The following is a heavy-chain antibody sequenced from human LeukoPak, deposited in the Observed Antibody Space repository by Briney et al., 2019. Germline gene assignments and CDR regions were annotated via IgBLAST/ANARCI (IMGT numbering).Heavy chain of an antibody. J-gene: IGHJ3*02. CDR3: ARDKVLGIGPDAFDI. D-gene: IGHD1-14*01. V-gene: IGHV3-48*03. CDR1: GFTFSSYE. CDR2: ISSSGSTI. Sequence: PGGSLRLSCAASGFTFSSYEKNWVRQAPGKGLEWISYISSSGSTIYYADSVKGRFTISRDNAKNSLYLQMNSLRAEDTAVYYCARDKVLGIGPDAFDIWGQGTMVTVSS.